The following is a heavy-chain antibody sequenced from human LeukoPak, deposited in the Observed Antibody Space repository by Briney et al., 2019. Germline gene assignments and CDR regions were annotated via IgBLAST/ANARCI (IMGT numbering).Heavy chain of an antibody. Sequence: SETLSLTCTVSGGSISSYYWSWLRQPPGKGLEWSGYINYSGSTNYNPSLKSRVTISVDTSKNQFSLKLSSVTAADTAVYYCARRSIAARPDYYYIDVWGKGTTVTVSS. CDR3: ARRSIAARPDYYYIDV. V-gene: IGHV4-59*01. D-gene: IGHD6-6*01. J-gene: IGHJ6*03. CDR2: INYSGST. CDR1: GGSISSYY.